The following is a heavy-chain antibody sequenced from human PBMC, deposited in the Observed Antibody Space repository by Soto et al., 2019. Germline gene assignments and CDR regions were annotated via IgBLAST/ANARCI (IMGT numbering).Heavy chain of an antibody. CDR3: ARCSSTTPQDAFDI. CDR1: GFTFSSYS. J-gene: IGHJ3*02. D-gene: IGHD2-2*01. Sequence: GSLRLSCAASGFTFSSYSMNWVRQAPGKGLEWVSAISSSSSYIYYADSVKGRFTISRDNAKNSLYLQMNSLRAEDTAVYYCARCSSTTPQDAFDIWGQGTMVTVSS. V-gene: IGHV3-21*01. CDR2: ISSSSSYI.